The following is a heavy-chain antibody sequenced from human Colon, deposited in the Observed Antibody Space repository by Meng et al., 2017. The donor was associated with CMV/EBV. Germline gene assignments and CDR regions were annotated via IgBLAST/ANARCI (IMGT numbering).Heavy chain of an antibody. J-gene: IGHJ4*02. CDR3: ATDTARVRGY. D-gene: IGHD3-10*01. CDR2: INPDESEK. Sequence: GESLKISCEVSGLTFSSYWFSWVRQAPEKGLEWVANINPDESEKYYLDSVKGRFTIFRDNAKNSLYLQVNSLRVEDTAVYYCATDTARVRGYWGQGTLVTVSS. CDR1: GLTFSSYW. V-gene: IGHV3-7*04.